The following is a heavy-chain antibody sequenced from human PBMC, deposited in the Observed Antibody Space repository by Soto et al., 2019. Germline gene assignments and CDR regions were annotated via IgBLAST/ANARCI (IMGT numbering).Heavy chain of an antibody. D-gene: IGHD3-3*02. CDR2: ISGSGVTT. V-gene: IGHV3-23*01. CDR3: AKDYSIYPVPSQYYGIDV. CDR1: GFTFSSYA. Sequence: GGSLRLSCAASGFTFSSYAMTLVRQVLGKGLEWVSDISGSGVTTYYADSVKGRFTISRDNSKNTLYLQMNSLRAEDTAVYYCAKDYSIYPVPSQYYGIDVWGQGTTVTVSS. J-gene: IGHJ6*02.